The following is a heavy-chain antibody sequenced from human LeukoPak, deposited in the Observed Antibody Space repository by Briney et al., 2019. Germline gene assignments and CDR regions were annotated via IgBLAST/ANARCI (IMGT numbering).Heavy chain of an antibody. CDR1: GFTFSSYA. J-gene: IGHJ6*02. CDR2: ISGSGGST. V-gene: IGHV3-23*01. CDR3: AKASQALDFWSGYYSYYYYGMDV. D-gene: IGHD3-3*01. Sequence: GGSLRLSCAASGFTFSSYAMSWVRQAPGKGLEWVSAISGSGGSTYYADSVKGRFTISRDNSKNTLYLQMNSLRAEDTAVYYCAKASQALDFWSGYYSYYYYGMDVWGQGTTVTVSS.